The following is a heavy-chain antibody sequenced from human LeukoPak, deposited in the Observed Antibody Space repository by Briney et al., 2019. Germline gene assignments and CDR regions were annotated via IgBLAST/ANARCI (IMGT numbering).Heavy chain of an antibody. CDR1: GFTFSSYS. CDR3: ARYHLGSYFRDPFDH. CDR2: ITYGSDTI. V-gene: IGHV3-48*04. D-gene: IGHD3-10*01. J-gene: IGHJ4*02. Sequence: GGSLRLSCAASGFTFSSYSMNWVRQAPGKGLEWVAYITYGSDTIFYADSVKGRFTVSRDNAKNSLYLQMDSLRAEDTAVYYCARYHLGSYFRDPFDHWGQGTLVTVSS.